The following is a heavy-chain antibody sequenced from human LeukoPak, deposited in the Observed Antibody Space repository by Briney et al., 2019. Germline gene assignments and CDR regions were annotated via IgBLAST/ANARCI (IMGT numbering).Heavy chain of an antibody. CDR3: ARLSGSGSVIDY. Sequence: SVKVSCKASGGTFSSYAISWVRQAPGQGLEWMGGIIPIFGTANYAQKFQGRVTITADESTSTAYMELSSLRSEDTAVYYCARLSGSGSVIDYWGQGTPVTVSS. J-gene: IGHJ4*01. CDR2: IIPIFGTA. CDR1: GGTFSSYA. D-gene: IGHD3-10*01. V-gene: IGHV1-69*01.